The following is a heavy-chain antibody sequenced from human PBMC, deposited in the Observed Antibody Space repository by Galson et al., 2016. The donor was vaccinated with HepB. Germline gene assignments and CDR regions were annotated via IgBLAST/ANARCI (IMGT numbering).Heavy chain of an antibody. CDR3: VRDDRIAAAGNYFEF. CDR1: GYIFTNYA. D-gene: IGHD6-13*01. J-gene: IGHJ4*02. V-gene: IGHV1-3*01. Sequence: SVKVSCKASGYIFTNYAIHWVRQAPGQRLEWMGWINAGQGYTKYSQKFQGRVTITRDTSATTAHMELSSLRSEDTAVYYCVRDDRIAAAGNYFEFWGQGTLGTVSS. CDR2: INAGQGYT.